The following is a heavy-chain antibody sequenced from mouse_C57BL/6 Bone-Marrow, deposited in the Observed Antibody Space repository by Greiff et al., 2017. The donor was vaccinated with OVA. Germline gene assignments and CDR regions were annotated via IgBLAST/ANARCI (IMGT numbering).Heavy chain of an antibody. J-gene: IGHJ1*03. CDR2: IDPENGDT. D-gene: IGHD2-5*01. CDR1: GFNIKDDY. V-gene: IGHV14-4*01. CDR3: TAYYSSIYWYFDV. Sequence: EVQLQQSGAELVRPGASVKLSCTASGFNIKDDYMHWVKQRPEQGLEWIGWIDPENGDTEYASKFQGKATITADTSSNTAYLQLSSLTSEDTAVYYCTAYYSSIYWYFDVWGTGTTVTVSS.